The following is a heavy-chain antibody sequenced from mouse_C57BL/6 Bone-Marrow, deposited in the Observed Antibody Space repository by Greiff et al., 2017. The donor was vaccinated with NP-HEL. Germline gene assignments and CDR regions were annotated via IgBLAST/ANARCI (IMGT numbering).Heavy chain of an antibody. D-gene: IGHD1-1*01. CDR3: ARGGYCSSHWYFDV. CDR1: GFTFSSYG. J-gene: IGHJ1*03. CDR2: ISSGGSYT. Sequence: EVKVVESGGDLVKPGGSLKLSCAASGFTFSSYGMSWVRQTPDKRLEWVATISSGGSYTYYPDSVKGRFTISRDNAKNTLYLQMSSLKSEDTAMYYCARGGYCSSHWYFDVWGTGTTVTVSS. V-gene: IGHV5-6*01.